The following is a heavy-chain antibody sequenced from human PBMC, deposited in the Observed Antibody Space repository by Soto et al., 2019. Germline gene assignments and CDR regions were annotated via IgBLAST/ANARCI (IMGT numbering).Heavy chain of an antibody. CDR3: ARGEGMAARHDGYDI. CDR1: GYTFTNYD. V-gene: IGHV1-18*04. CDR2: ISTSTGIT. J-gene: IGHJ3*02. D-gene: IGHD6-6*01. Sequence: ASVKVSCKASGYTFTNYDVTWVLQAPGQGLEWMGWISTSTGITNYAQKLQGRVTMTTDTSASTAYMELRSLRSDDTAVYYCARGEGMAARHDGYDIWGQGTMVTVSS.